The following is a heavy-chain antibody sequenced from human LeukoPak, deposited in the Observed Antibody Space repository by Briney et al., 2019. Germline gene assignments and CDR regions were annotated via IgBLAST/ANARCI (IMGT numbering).Heavy chain of an antibody. CDR2: IWYDGSNK. Sequence: GRSLRLSCATSGFTFNRFGMHWVRQAPGKGLEWVAVIWYDGSNKDYADSVKGRFTISRDNSRNTLYLQMNSLRAEDTAVYYCAREEAGYCSGGSCYGGAYDYWGQGTLVTVSS. V-gene: IGHV3-33*01. J-gene: IGHJ4*02. D-gene: IGHD2-15*01. CDR3: AREEAGYCSGGSCYGGAYDY. CDR1: GFTFNRFG.